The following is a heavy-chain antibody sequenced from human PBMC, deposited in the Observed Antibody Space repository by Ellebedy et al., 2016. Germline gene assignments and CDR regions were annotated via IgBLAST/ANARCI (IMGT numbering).Heavy chain of an antibody. V-gene: IGHV3-21*05. D-gene: IGHD1-14*01. CDR3: ARDTKRGRTLDY. Sequence: GGSLRLSCAASGFTFSSYSMNWVRQAPGKGLEWVSYISSSSSYIYYADSVKGRFTISRDNAKNSLYLQMNSLRAEDTAVYYCARDTKRGRTLDYWGQGTLVTVSS. CDR1: GFTFSSYS. CDR2: ISSSSSYI. J-gene: IGHJ4*02.